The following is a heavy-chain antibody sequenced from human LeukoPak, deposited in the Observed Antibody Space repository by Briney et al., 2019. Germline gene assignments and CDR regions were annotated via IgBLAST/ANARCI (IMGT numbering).Heavy chain of an antibody. V-gene: IGHV4-34*01. CDR2: INHSGST. CDR3: ARGKNHYDSSGYYFPYYFDY. D-gene: IGHD3-22*01. J-gene: IGHJ4*02. CDR1: GGSFSGYY. Sequence: SETLSLTCAVYGGSFSGYYWSWIRQPPGKGLEWIGEINHSGSTNYNPSLKSRVTISVDTSKNQFSLKLSSVTAADTAVYYCARGKNHYDSSGYYFPYYFDYWGQGTLVTVSS.